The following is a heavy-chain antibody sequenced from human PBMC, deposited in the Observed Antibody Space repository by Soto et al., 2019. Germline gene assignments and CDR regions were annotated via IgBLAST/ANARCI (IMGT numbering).Heavy chain of an antibody. V-gene: IGHV3-33*01. CDR1: GFTFSSYG. CDR2: IWYDGSNK. CDR3: ARASRYYGSSIDY. D-gene: IGHD3-10*01. Sequence: QVQLVESGGGVVQPARSLRLSCAASGFTFSSYGMHWVRQAPGKGLEWVAVIWYDGSNKYYADSVKGRFTISRDNSKNTLYLQMNSLRAEDTAVCYCARASRYYGSSIDYWGQGTLVTVSS. J-gene: IGHJ4*02.